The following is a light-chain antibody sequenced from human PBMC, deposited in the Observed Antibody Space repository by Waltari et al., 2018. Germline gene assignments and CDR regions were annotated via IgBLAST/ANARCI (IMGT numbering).Light chain of an antibody. CDR2: EAS. J-gene: IGKJ4*01. CDR3: QQYDAYALT. CDR1: QSIRSS. V-gene: IGKV1-5*03. Sequence: DIQMTQSPSTLSASVGDIVTITCRASQSIRSSCAWYQQKPGKAPKFLIYEASSLESGVPSRFSGSGSGTEFTLTISSLQPDDFATYFCQQYDAYALTFGGGTKVEIK.